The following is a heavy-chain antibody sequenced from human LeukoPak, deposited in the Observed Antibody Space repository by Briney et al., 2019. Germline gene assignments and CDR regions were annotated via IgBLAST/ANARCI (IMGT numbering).Heavy chain of an antibody. Sequence: SETLSLTCTVSGGSTSSYYWSWIRQPPGKGLEWIGYIYYSGSTNYNPSLKSRVTISVDTSKNQFSLKLSSVTAADTAVYYCARAPLELDYWGQGTLVTVSS. CDR3: ARAPLELDY. D-gene: IGHD1-26*01. CDR1: GGSTSSYY. V-gene: IGHV4-59*01. CDR2: IYYSGST. J-gene: IGHJ4*02.